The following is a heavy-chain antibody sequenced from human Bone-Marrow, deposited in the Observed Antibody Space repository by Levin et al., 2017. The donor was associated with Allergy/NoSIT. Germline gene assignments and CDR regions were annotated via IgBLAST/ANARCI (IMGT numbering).Heavy chain of an antibody. CDR2: MNPNTGAT. Sequence: GESLKISCKASGYSFTSYEINWVRHVTGQGPEWLGWMNPNTGATGYAQKFQGRVTMTRNISINTAYMELSSLRFEDTALYFCARAGGSGPIGNYYGMDVWGQGTTVAVSS. CDR3: ARAGGSGPIGNYYGMDV. D-gene: IGHD3-10*01. V-gene: IGHV1-8*01. CDR1: GYSFTSYE. J-gene: IGHJ6*02.